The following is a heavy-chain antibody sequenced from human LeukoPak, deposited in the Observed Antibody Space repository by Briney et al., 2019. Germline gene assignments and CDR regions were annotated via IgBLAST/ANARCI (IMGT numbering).Heavy chain of an antibody. CDR3: ARESTISNIVLMVYANDY. J-gene: IGHJ4*02. CDR2: IKQDGSEK. D-gene: IGHD2-8*01. CDR1: GFTFSSYW. Sequence: GGSLRLSCAASGFTFSSYWMSWVRQAPGKGLEWVANIKQDGSEKYYVDSVKGRFTISRDNAKNSLYLQMNSLRAEDTAVCYCARESTISNIVLMVYANDYWGQGTLVTVSS. V-gene: IGHV3-7*01.